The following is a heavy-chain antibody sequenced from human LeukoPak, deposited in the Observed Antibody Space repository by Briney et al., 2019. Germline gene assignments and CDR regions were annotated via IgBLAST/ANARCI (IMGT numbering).Heavy chain of an antibody. CDR3: AGVGSSGWYPPHGNYFDY. Sequence: SQTLSLTCAISGDSVSSNSAAWNWIRQSPSRGLEWLGRTYYRSKWYNDYAVSVKSRITINPDTSKNQSSLQLNSVTPEDTAVYYCAGVGSSGWYPPHGNYFDYWGQGTLVTVSS. D-gene: IGHD6-19*01. CDR2: TYYRSKWYN. V-gene: IGHV6-1*01. CDR1: GDSVSSNSAA. J-gene: IGHJ4*02.